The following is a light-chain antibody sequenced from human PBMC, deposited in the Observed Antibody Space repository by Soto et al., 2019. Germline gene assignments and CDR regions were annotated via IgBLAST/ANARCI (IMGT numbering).Light chain of an antibody. CDR2: EAS. V-gene: IGKV3-11*01. CDR1: QGISDY. J-gene: IGKJ4*01. Sequence: LLPQSPATLSLALGESATLSCRVSQGISDYLAWYHQKTGQAPRLLIYEASKRATGIPDRFSGSGSGTDLNLTISRLEPEDFAVYSCQKCGNWPLTFGGGTKVDI. CDR3: QKCGNWPLT.